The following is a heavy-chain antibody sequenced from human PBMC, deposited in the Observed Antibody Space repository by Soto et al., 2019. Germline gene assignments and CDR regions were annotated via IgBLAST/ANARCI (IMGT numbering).Heavy chain of an antibody. V-gene: IGHV3-30*18. J-gene: IGHJ4*02. CDR2: ISYDGSDK. Sequence: QVQLVESGGGVAQPGRSPRLSCAASGFTFGTYGMHWVRQAPGRGLEWVAVISYDGSDKFYADSVKGRFTSSRDNSENSLFLQMDSLTTEDTAVYFCAKDKSQKTVFGDYYFDSWGQGTLVSVSS. CDR1: GFTFGTYG. CDR3: AKDKSQKTVFGDYYFDS. D-gene: IGHD3-3*01.